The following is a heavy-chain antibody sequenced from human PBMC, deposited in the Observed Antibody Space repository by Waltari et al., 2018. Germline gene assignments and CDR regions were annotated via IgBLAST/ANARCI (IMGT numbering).Heavy chain of an antibody. Sequence: EVQLVETGGGWLQPGGSLRLSCAASGFTVSSNYMSWVRQAPGKGLEWVSVIYSGGSTYYADSVKGRFTISRDNSKNTLYLQMNSLRAEDTAVYYCAREAQGAFDYWGQGTLVTVSS. CDR2: IYSGGST. J-gene: IGHJ4*02. V-gene: IGHV3-53*02. CDR1: GFTVSSNY. CDR3: AREAQGAFDY. D-gene: IGHD3-16*01.